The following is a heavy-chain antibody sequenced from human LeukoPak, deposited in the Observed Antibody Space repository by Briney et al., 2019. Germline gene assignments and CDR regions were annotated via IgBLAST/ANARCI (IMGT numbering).Heavy chain of an antibody. Sequence: SGTLSLTCAVSGDXMSSTKCWSWVRQPPGKELEWIGEIYHSGSTNYNPSLKSRVTISVDKSENQLSLKLTSVTAADTAVYYCARVTDDGDYYFDYWGQGTLVTVSS. J-gene: IGHJ4*02. CDR3: ARVTDDGDYYFDY. CDR1: GDXMSSTKC. V-gene: IGHV4-4*02. D-gene: IGHD4-17*01. CDR2: IYHSGST.